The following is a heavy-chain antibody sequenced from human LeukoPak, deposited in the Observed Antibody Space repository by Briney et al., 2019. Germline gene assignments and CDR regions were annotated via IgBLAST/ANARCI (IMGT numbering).Heavy chain of an antibody. CDR3: ARGLSGYTSSLGY. CDR2: INSDGSTT. Sequence: GGSLRLSCAASGFTFSSYWMHWVRQAPGKGLVWVSRINSDGSTTNYADSVKGRFTISRDNAKNTPYLQMNSLRAEDTGLYFCARGLSGYTSSLGYWGQGTLVTVSS. J-gene: IGHJ4*02. D-gene: IGHD6-6*01. CDR1: GFTFSSYW. V-gene: IGHV3-74*01.